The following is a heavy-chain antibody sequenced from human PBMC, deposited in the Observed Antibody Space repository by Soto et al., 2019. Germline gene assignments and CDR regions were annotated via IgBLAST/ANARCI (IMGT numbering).Heavy chain of an antibody. CDR1: GGSISSSNW. CDR2: IYHSGST. CDR3: SRRAGYSSGRMFY. D-gene: IGHD6-19*01. V-gene: IGHV4-4*02. J-gene: IGHJ4*02. Sequence: QVQLQESGPGLVKPSGTLSLTCAVSGGSISSSNWWSWVRQPPGKGLEWIGEIYHSGSTNYKPSLKSRATISVDKSKNQFSLKLSAVTAADTAVYYCSRRAGYSSGRMFYWGQGTLVTVSS.